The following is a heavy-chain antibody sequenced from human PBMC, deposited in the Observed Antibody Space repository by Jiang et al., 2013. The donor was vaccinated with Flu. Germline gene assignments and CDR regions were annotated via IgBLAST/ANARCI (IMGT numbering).Heavy chain of an antibody. D-gene: IGHD3-22*01. CDR2: IYYSVST. Sequence: ETLSLTCTVSGDSVNTGDYYWSWIRQPPGKGLEWLGYIYYSVSTNYNPSLKSRVTISVDTSKNQFSLRLTSVTAADTAVYFCARDYHDSSGYSWFDPWGQGTLVTVSS. CDR1: GDSVNTGDYY. CDR3: ARDYHDSSGYSWFDP. V-gene: IGHV4-61*08. J-gene: IGHJ5*02.